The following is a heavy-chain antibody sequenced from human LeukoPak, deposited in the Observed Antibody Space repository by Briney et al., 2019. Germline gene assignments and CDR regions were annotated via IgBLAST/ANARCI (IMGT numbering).Heavy chain of an antibody. D-gene: IGHD4-17*01. V-gene: IGHV4-34*01. Sequence: SETLSLTCAVYGGSFSGYYWSWIRQPPGKGLEWIGEINHSGSTNYNPSLKSRVTISVDTSKNQFSLKLSSVTAADTAVYYCARDLADYGEPFDYWGRGTGVTVSS. CDR1: GGSFSGYY. CDR2: INHSGST. CDR3: ARDLADYGEPFDY. J-gene: IGHJ4*02.